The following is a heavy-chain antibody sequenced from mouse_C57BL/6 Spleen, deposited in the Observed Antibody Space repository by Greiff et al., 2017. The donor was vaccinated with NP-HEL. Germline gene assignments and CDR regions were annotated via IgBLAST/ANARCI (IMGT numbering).Heavy chain of an antibody. CDR1: GFTFSSYT. CDR3: ARHYYGSSYWYFDV. J-gene: IGHJ1*03. V-gene: IGHV5-9*01. Sequence: EVQVVESGGGLVKPGGSLKLSCAASGFTFSSYTMSWVRQTPEKRLEWVATISGGGGNTYYPDSVKGRFTIYRDNAKKTLYLQMSSLRSEDTALYYCARHYYGSSYWYFDVWGTGTTVTVSS. CDR2: ISGGGGNT. D-gene: IGHD1-1*01.